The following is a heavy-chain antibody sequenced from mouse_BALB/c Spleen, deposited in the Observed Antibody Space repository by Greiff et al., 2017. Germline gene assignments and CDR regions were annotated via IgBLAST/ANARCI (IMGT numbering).Heavy chain of an antibody. CDR1: GYAFTNYL. J-gene: IGHJ3*01. CDR3: ARRIFYYGYDGGFAY. D-gene: IGHD2-2*01. V-gene: IGHV1-54*01. CDR2: INPGSGGT. Sequence: VQLQQSGAELVRPGTSVKVSCKASGYAFTNYLIEWVKQRPGQGLEWIGVINPGSGGTNYNEKFKGKATLTADKSSSTAYMQLSSLTSDDSAVYFCARRIFYYGYDGGFAYWGQGTLVTVSA.